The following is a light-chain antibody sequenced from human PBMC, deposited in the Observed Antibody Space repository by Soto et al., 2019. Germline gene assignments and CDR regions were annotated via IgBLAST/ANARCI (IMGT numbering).Light chain of an antibody. CDR3: QKYNSYPIT. CDR1: QSISSW. V-gene: IGKV1-5*03. Sequence: DIQMTQSPSTLSASVGDRVTITCRASQSISSWLAWYQQKPGKAPKLLIYKASSLESGVPSRFSGSGSGTEFTLTISSLQPADFATYYCQKYNSYPITFGQETRLEIK. CDR2: KAS. J-gene: IGKJ5*01.